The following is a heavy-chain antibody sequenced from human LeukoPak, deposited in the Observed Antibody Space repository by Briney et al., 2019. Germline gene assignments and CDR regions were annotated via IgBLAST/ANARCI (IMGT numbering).Heavy chain of an antibody. CDR2: INHSGST. V-gene: IGHV4-34*01. CDR1: GGSFSGYY. CDR3: ARRAWGYYGSGSRNWFDP. D-gene: IGHD3-10*01. J-gene: IGHJ5*02. Sequence: SETLSLTCAVYGGSFSGYYWSWIRQPPGKGLEWIGEINHSGSTNYNPSLKSRVTISVDTSKNQFSLKLSSVTAADTAVYYCARRAWGYYGSGSRNWFDPWGQGTLVTVSS.